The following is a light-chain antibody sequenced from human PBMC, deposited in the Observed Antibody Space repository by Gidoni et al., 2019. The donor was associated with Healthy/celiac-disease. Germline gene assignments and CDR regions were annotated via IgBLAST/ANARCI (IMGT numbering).Light chain of an antibody. CDR2: QAS. V-gene: IGLV3-1*01. CDR1: KLGDKY. CDR3: QAWDSSTAVV. J-gene: IGLJ2*01. Sequence: SYELTQPPSVSVSPGQTASITCSGEKLGDKYACWYQQKPGQSPVLVIYQASKRPSGIPERFSGSNSGNTATLTISGTQAMDEADYYCQAWDSSTAVVFGGGTKLTVL.